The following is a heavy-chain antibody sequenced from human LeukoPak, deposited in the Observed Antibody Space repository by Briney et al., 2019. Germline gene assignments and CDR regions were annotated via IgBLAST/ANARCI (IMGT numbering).Heavy chain of an antibody. Sequence: PGGSLRLSWAASGFTFSSYAMHWVRQAPGKGLEWVAVISYDGSNKYYADSVKGRFTISRDDSKNTLYLQMNSLRAEDTAVYYCARVMGVEPWPIDYWGQGTLVTVSS. CDR1: GFTFSSYA. V-gene: IGHV3-30-3*01. J-gene: IGHJ4*02. CDR3: ARVMGVEPWPIDY. CDR2: ISYDGSNK. D-gene: IGHD6-19*01.